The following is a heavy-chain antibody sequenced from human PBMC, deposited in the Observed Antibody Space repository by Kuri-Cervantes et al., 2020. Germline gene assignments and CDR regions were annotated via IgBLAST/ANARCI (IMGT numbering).Heavy chain of an antibody. CDR1: GFTFNNYY. J-gene: IGHJ4*02. CDR2: ISTSGSPI. D-gene: IGHD4-11*01. CDR3: ARGSTRLDY. V-gene: IGHV3-11*01. Sequence: GESLKISCAASGFTFNNYYMSWIRQVPGKGLEWVSYISTSGSPIYYADSVKGRFTISRDNAKSSLFPQMNSLRAEDTAVYYCARGSTRLDYWGQGTLVTVSS.